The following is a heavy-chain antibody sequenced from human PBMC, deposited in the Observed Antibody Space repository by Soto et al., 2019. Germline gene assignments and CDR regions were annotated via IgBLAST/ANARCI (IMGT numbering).Heavy chain of an antibody. J-gene: IGHJ4*02. D-gene: IGHD2-2*01. CDR1: GFTFSDHY. CDR3: ARENRRYCSGASCFADY. V-gene: IGHV3-11*01. Sequence: GGSLRLSCASSGFTFSDHYMTWIRQAPGMGLEWVSYITGSGSNIYYADSVKGRFTISRDNAKSSLYLQMNSLRAEDTAVYYCARENRRYCSGASCFADYWGQGTLVTVS. CDR2: ITGSGSNI.